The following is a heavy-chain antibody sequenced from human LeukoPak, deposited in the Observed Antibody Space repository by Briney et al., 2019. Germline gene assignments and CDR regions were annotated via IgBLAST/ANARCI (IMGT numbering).Heavy chain of an antibody. J-gene: IGHJ4*02. D-gene: IGHD3-10*01. CDR1: GGSISSYY. CDR3: ARALGGFGLDY. V-gene: IGHV4-59*08. Sequence: PSETLSLTCTVSGGSISSYYWSWIRQPPGKGLEWIGYIYYSGSTNYNPSLKSRVTISVDTSKNQFSLKLSSVTAADTAVYYCARALGGFGLDYWGQGTLVTVSS. CDR2: IYYSGST.